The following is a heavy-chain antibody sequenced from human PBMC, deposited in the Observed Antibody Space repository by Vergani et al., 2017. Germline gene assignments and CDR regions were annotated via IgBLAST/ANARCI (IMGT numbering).Heavy chain of an antibody. J-gene: IGHJ6*03. CDR2: ISDSSSYI. CDR1: GFTFNHYA. D-gene: IGHD3-3*01. V-gene: IGHV3-21*02. Sequence: EVQLLESGGDLVQPGGSLRLSCAASGFTFNHYAMSWVRQAPGKGLEWVSAISDSSSYIYYADSVKGRFTISRDNAKNSLYLQMNSLRAEDTAVYYCARGEGYYDFWSGDSLHNYYMDVWGKGTTVTVSS. CDR3: ARGEGYYDFWSGDSLHNYYMDV.